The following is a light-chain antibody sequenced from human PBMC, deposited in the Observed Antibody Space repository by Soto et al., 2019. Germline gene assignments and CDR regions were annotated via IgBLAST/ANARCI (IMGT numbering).Light chain of an antibody. Sequence: DIQMTQSPSSLSASVGDRVTITCRASQSISSYLNWYQQKPGKAPKLLIYAAPSLQSGVPSRFSGSGSGTDFTLTISSLQLEDFATYYCQQSYSTPYTFGQGTKLEIK. V-gene: IGKV1-39*01. CDR3: QQSYSTPYT. CDR2: AAP. CDR1: QSISSY. J-gene: IGKJ2*01.